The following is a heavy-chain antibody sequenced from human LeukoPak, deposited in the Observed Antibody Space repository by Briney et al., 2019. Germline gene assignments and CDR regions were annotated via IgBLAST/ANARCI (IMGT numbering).Heavy chain of an antibody. CDR2: IRYDGSNK. J-gene: IGHJ4*02. D-gene: IGHD6-13*01. CDR1: GFTFSSYG. Sequence: GGSLRLSCAASGFTFSSYGMHWVRQAPGKGLEWVAFIRYDGSNKYYADSVKGRFTISRDNSKNTLYLQMNSLRAEDTAVYYCAKDGVPSIAASIDHFDYWGQGTLVTVSS. CDR3: AKDGVPSIAASIDHFDY. V-gene: IGHV3-30*02.